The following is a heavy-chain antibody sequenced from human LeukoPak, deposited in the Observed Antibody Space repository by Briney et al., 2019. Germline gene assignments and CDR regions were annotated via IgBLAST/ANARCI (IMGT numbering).Heavy chain of an antibody. D-gene: IGHD3-10*01. CDR1: GYTFTSYG. J-gene: IGHJ6*02. CDR3: ARDGMVRGVTYCYYGMDV. CDR2: ISAYNGNT. Sequence: GASVKVSCKASGYTFTSYGISWVRQAPGQGLEWMGWISAYNGNTNYAQKLQGRVTMTTDTSTSTAYMELRSLRSDDTAVYYCARDGMVRGVTYCYYGMDVWGQGTTVTVSS. V-gene: IGHV1-18*01.